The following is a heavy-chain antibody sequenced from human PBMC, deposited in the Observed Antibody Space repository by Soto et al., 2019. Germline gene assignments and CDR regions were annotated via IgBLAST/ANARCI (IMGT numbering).Heavy chain of an antibody. V-gene: IGHV1-69*01. CDR1: GGTFSRHA. CDR2: IIPIFGTA. J-gene: IGHJ4*02. D-gene: IGHD3-22*01. Sequence: QVQLVQSGAEVRKPGSSVKVSCKASGGTFSRHAISWVRQAPGQGLEWMGGIIPIFGTANHAQKFQGRVTIIADESTSTXXMELSSLRSEXXXXXXCARGWGYDSNXXYXAYWGQGT. CDR3: ARGWGYDSNXXYXAY.